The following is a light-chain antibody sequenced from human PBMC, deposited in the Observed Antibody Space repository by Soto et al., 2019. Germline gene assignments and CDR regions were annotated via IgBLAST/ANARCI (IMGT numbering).Light chain of an antibody. Sequence: GEGAALSCRASQSINNNVAWYQHKPGQAPRLLIYGASSRATGIPDRFSGSGSGTDFTLTISRLEPEDFAVYYCQQDGRCRWKFGQGTKVEIK. CDR3: QQDGRCRWK. V-gene: IGKV3-20*01. CDR2: GAS. CDR1: QSINNN. J-gene: IGKJ1*01.